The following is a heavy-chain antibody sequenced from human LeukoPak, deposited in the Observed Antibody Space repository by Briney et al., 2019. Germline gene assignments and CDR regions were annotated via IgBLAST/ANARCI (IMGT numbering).Heavy chain of an antibody. D-gene: IGHD3-10*01. CDR2: ISSSSSYI. CDR1: GFTFSSYS. V-gene: IGHV3-21*01. J-gene: IGHJ4*02. CDR3: ARDLRLRGGVFDY. Sequence: GGSLRLSCAASGFTFSSYSMNWVRQAPGKGLEWVSSISSSSSYIYYADSVKGRFTISRDNAKNSQYLQMNSLRAEDTAVYYCARDLRLRGGVFDYWGQGTLVTVSS.